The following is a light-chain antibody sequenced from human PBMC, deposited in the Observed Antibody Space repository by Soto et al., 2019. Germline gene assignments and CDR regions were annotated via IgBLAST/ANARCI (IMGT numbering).Light chain of an antibody. J-gene: IGLJ1*01. Sequence: QSVLTQPPSVSGAPGQRVTISCTGSSSNIGAGYVHWYQQLPGTAPKLLIYGNSNRPSGVPDRFSGSKSGTSASLAITGLQAEDEADYYCQSYDSSLSGLVFGTGTKVTVL. CDR3: QSYDSSLSGLV. CDR2: GNS. V-gene: IGLV1-40*01. CDR1: SSNIGAGYV.